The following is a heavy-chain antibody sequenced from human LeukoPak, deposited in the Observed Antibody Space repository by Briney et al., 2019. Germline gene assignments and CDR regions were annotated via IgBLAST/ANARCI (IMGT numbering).Heavy chain of an antibody. Sequence: ASVKVSCKASGYTFTSYTIHWVRQAPGQRLEWMGWINAGNGNTKYSQEFQGRVTIIADKSTSTAYMELYSLRSEDTAVYYCARAIRGSKIASRYYYYYMDVWGKGTTVTVSS. V-gene: IGHV1-3*03. J-gene: IGHJ6*03. CDR2: INAGNGNT. D-gene: IGHD3-10*01. CDR1: GYTFTSYT. CDR3: ARAIRGSKIASRYYYYYMDV.